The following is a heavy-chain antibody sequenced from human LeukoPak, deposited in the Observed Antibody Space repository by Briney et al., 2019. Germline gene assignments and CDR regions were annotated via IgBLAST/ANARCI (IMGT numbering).Heavy chain of an antibody. J-gene: IGHJ4*02. CDR3: ARDRSYCGGDCYSMYYFDY. CDR1: GLTFSSYW. V-gene: IGHV3-74*01. Sequence: GGSLRLSCAASGLTFSSYWMPWVRQPPGKGLVWVSRISDDGSTTTYADSVKGRFTISRDNAKNMLYLQMNSLRAEDTAVYYCARDRSYCGGDCYSMYYFDYWGQGTLVTVSS. CDR2: ISDDGSTT. D-gene: IGHD2-21*02.